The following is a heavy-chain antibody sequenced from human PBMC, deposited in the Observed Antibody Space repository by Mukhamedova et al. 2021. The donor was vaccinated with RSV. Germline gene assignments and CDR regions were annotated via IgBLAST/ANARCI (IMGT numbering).Heavy chain of an antibody. J-gene: IGHJ4*02. V-gene: IGHV3-74*01. D-gene: IGHD6-6*01. CDR2: MNGDGSTI. CDR3: VRALQSIYTF. Sequence: VRQVSGKGLVWVARMNGDGSTITYSDSVEGRFTISRDNAKNTVFLQVNSLRAEDTAVYFCVRALQSIYTFWGQGTLVTVSS.